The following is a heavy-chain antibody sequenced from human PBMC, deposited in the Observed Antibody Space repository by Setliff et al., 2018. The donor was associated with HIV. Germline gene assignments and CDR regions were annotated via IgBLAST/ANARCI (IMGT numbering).Heavy chain of an antibody. CDR1: GGSISTYY. CDR3: ARDDSVWGGNNWFET. CDR2: IYFTGSS. Sequence: SETLSLTCTVSGGSISTYYWSWIRQPPGKGLEWIGSIYFTGSSDNNPSLESRVTLSVDTSKHQFSLNLASVTAADTAVYYCARDDSVWGGNNWFETWGQGTLVTVSS. J-gene: IGHJ5*02. D-gene: IGHD3-16*01. V-gene: IGHV4-59*12.